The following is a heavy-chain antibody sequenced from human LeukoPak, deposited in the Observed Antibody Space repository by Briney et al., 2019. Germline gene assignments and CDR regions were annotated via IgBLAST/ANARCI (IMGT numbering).Heavy chain of an antibody. CDR3: AKDMELSSSWFDY. D-gene: IGHD6-13*01. CDR2: ISWNSGSI. J-gene: IGHJ4*02. V-gene: IGHV3-9*01. Sequence: GGSLRLSCAVSGFTFDDYAMHWVRQAPGKGLEWVSGISWNSGSIGYADSVKGRFTISRDNAKNSLYRQMNSLRAEDTALYYCAKDMELSSSWFDYWGQGTLVTVSS. CDR1: GFTFDDYA.